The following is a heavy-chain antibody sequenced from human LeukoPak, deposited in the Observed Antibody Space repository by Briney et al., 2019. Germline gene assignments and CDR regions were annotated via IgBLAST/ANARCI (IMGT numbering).Heavy chain of an antibody. V-gene: IGHV1-69*04. D-gene: IGHD1-26*01. CDR2: IIPIFGIA. CDR3: ARAGATTNYYYYGMDV. CDR1: GGTFSSYA. Sequence: SVKVSCKASGGTFSSYAISWVRQAPGQGLEWMGRIIPIFGIANYAQKFQGRVTITADKSTSTAYMELSSLRSEDTAVYYCARAGATTNYYYYGMDVWGQGTTVTVSS. J-gene: IGHJ6*02.